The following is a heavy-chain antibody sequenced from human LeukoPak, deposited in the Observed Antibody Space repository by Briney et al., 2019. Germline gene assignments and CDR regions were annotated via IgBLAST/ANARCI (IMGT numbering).Heavy chain of an antibody. CDR2: INHSGNT. D-gene: IGHD3-10*01. Sequence: SETLSLTCAVYGGSFSDYYWTWIRQPPGKGLEWIGEINHSGNTNYKASLKSRLTISVDTSKMQFSLKLNSVTAADTAIFYCVRRVRGVNDGFDIWGQGTVVTVSS. CDR1: GGSFSDYY. J-gene: IGHJ3*02. V-gene: IGHV4-34*01. CDR3: VRRVRGVNDGFDI.